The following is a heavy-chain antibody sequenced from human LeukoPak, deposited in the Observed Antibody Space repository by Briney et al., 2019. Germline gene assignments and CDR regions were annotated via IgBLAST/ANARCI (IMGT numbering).Heavy chain of an antibody. CDR1: GYTFTSYD. V-gene: IGHV1-18*01. J-gene: IGHJ6*03. D-gene: IGHD2-15*01. CDR2: ISAYNGNT. Sequence: ASVKVSCKASGYTFTSYDINWVRQAPGQGLEWMGWISAYNGNTNYAQKLQGRVTMTTDTSTSTAYMELRSLRSDDTAVYYCARESMVVVAATPYYYYYMDVWGKGTTVTISS. CDR3: ARESMVVVAATPYYYYYMDV.